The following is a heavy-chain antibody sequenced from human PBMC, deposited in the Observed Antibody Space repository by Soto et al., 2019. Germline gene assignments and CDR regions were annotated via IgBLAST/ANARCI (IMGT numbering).Heavy chain of an antibody. CDR2: IDPSDSYT. J-gene: IGHJ6*02. Sequence: SLKISCKGSGYSFTSYWISWVRQMPGKGLAWMGRIDPSDSYTNYSPSFQGHVTISADKSISTAYLQWSSLKASDTAMYYCARRSHLARWYYYYGMDVWGQGTTVTVSS. CDR1: GYSFTSYW. V-gene: IGHV5-10-1*01. CDR3: ARRSHLARWYYYYGMDV.